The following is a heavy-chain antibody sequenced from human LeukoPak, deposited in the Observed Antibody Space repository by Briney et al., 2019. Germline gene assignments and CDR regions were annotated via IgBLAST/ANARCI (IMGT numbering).Heavy chain of an antibody. CDR3: ARDAHSTSWYFDY. CDR2: ISSSSSYT. D-gene: IGHD6-13*01. CDR1: GFTFSDYY. J-gene: IGHJ4*02. Sequence: TGGSLRLSCAASGFTFSDYYMSWIRQAPGKGLEWVSYISSSSSYTNYADSVKGRFTISRDNAKNSLYLQMNSLRAEDTAVYYCARDAHSTSWYFDYWGQGTLVTVSS. V-gene: IGHV3-11*06.